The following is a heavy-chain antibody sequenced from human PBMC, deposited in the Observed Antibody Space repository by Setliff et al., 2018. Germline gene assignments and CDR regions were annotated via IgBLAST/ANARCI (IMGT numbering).Heavy chain of an antibody. V-gene: IGHV4-31*03. CDR2: IYYSGST. CDR3: ARDNNPGYRGYWGRFDY. J-gene: IGHJ4*02. CDR1: GGSISSGGYY. D-gene: IGHD3-16*02. Sequence: SETLSLTCTFSGGSISSGGYYWSWIRQHPGKGLEWIGYIYYSGSTYCNPSLTSRVTISVDTSKNQFSLKLSSVTAADTAVYYCARDNNPGYRGYWGRFDYWGQGTLVTVSS.